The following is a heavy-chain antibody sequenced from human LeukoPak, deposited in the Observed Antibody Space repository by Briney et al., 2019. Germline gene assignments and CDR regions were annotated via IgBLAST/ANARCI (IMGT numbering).Heavy chain of an antibody. CDR3: ARARSYGSGRIKFDY. V-gene: IGHV3-21*01. J-gene: IGHJ4*02. Sequence: GGSLRLSCAASGFTFSTCYMNWVRQAPGKGLEWVSSISSSSSYIYYGDSVKGRLTISRDNAKNSLYLQLSSLRAEDTAVYYCARARSYGSGRIKFDYWGEGTLVTVSS. D-gene: IGHD3-10*01. CDR2: ISSSSSYI. CDR1: GFTFSTCY.